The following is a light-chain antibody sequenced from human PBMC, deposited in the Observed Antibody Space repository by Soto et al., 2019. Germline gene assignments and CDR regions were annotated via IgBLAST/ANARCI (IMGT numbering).Light chain of an antibody. Sequence: DIQLTQSPSFLSASVGDRVTITCRASQGVTNYLAWYQQKPGKAPNLLIYAAYTLQGGVPSMFNGSGSGTDFTLTISSLQPEDFATYYCQQLTSNPLTFGGGTKVEIK. J-gene: IGKJ4*01. CDR1: QGVTNY. V-gene: IGKV1-9*01. CDR2: AAY. CDR3: QQLTSNPLT.